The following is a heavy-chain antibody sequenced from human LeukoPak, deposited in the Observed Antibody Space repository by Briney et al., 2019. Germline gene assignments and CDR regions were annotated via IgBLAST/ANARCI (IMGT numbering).Heavy chain of an antibody. D-gene: IGHD3-10*01. J-gene: IGHJ4*02. Sequence: SVKVSCKASGGIFSSYAISWVRQAPGQGLEWMGRIIPILGIANYAQKFQGRVTITADKSTSTAYMELSSLRSEDTAVYYCARFDYYYGSGSEIDYWGQGTLVTVSS. CDR1: GGIFSSYA. V-gene: IGHV1-69*04. CDR2: IIPILGIA. CDR3: ARFDYYYGSGSEIDY.